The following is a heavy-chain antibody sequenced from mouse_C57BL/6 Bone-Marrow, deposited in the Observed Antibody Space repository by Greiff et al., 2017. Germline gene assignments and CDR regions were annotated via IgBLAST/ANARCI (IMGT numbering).Heavy chain of an antibody. J-gene: IGHJ4*01. V-gene: IGHV5-17*01. CDR3: ARRVYDYDWGGYYYAMDY. Sequence: EVKLMESGGGLVKPGGSLKLSCAASGFTFSDYGMHWVRQAPEKGLEWVAYISSGSSTIYYADTVKGRFTISRDNAKNTLFLQMTSLRSEDTAMYYCARRVYDYDWGGYYYAMDYWGQGTSVTVSS. D-gene: IGHD2-4*01. CDR2: ISSGSSTI. CDR1: GFTFSDYG.